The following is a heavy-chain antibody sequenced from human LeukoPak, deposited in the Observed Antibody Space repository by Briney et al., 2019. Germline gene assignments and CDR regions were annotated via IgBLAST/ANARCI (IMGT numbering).Heavy chain of an antibody. CDR2: IYHSGST. J-gene: IGHJ5*02. Sequence: NPSGTLSLTCAVSGGSISSSNWWSWVRQPPGKGLEWIGEIYHSGSTNYNPSLKSRVTISVDTSKNQFSLKLSSVPAADTAVYYCARGCSSTSCYNNWFDPWGQGTLVTVSS. CDR3: ARGCSSTSCYNNWFDP. V-gene: IGHV4-4*02. CDR1: GGSISSSNW. D-gene: IGHD2-2*01.